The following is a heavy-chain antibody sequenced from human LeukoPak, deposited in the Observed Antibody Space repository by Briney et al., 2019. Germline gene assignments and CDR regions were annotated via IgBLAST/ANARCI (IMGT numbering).Heavy chain of an antibody. CDR1: GLTFSDYD. Sequence: SGGSLRLSCVASGLTFSDYDMSWIRQAPGKGLECVSYISTSGSTIYYADSVKGRFTISRDNAKNSLYLQMNSLRAEDTAMYYCARDERSDYWGQGTLVTVSS. J-gene: IGHJ4*02. CDR2: ISTSGSTI. CDR3: ARDERSDY. V-gene: IGHV3-11*04.